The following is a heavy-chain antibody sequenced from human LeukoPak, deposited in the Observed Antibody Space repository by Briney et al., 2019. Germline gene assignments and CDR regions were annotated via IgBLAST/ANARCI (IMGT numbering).Heavy chain of an antibody. Sequence: PGGSLRLSCAASGFTFSSYSMNWVRQAPGKGLEWVSSISSSSTYIHYADSVKGRFTISRDNAKNSLYLQMNSLRAEDTAVYYCARGAMLSSSWLFDYWGQGTLVTVSS. J-gene: IGHJ4*02. CDR1: GFTFSSYS. CDR2: ISSSSTYI. CDR3: ARGAMLSSSWLFDY. D-gene: IGHD6-13*01. V-gene: IGHV3-21*01.